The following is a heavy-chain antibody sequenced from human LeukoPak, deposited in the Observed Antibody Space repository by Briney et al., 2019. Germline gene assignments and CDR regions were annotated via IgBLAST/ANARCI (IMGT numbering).Heavy chain of an antibody. D-gene: IGHD3-3*01. J-gene: IGHJ4*02. V-gene: IGHV1-8*01. CDR3: ARGISHYDFWSGYLYYFDY. CDR2: MNPNSGNT. CDR1: GYTFTSYD. Sequence: ASVKVSCKASGYTFTSYDINWVRQATGQGLEWMGWMNPNSGNTGYAQKFQGRVTMTRNTSISTAYMELSSLRSEDTSVYYCARGISHYDFWSGYLYYFDYWGQGTLVTVSS.